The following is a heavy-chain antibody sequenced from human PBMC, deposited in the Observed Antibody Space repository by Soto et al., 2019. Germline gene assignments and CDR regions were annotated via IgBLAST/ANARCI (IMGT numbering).Heavy chain of an antibody. V-gene: IGHV6-1*01. CDR3: ARGQGDYEGLKEWFDP. Sequence: SQTLSLTCAISWDSVSSNSAGWNWIWQSPSRGLEWLGRTYYRAKWYNDYAVSVKSRITINPDTSKNQFSLQLNSVTPEDTAVYYCARGQGDYEGLKEWFDPWGQGTLVPVSP. J-gene: IGHJ5*02. CDR2: TYYRAKWYN. D-gene: IGHD3-16*01. CDR1: WDSVSSNSAG.